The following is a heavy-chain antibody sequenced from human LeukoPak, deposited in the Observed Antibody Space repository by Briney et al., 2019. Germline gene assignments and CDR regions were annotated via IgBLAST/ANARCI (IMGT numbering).Heavy chain of an antibody. D-gene: IGHD3-3*01. J-gene: IGHJ6*03. CDR1: GYTFSSYG. Sequence: ASVKVSCKASGYTFSSYGISWVRQAPGQGLEWMGWIGAYNGNTNYAQKLQGRVTMTTDTSTSTAYMELRSLRSDDTAVYYCARAFPYDFWSGYYVYYYYYMDVWGKGTTVTASS. CDR3: ARAFPYDFWSGYYVYYYYYMDV. V-gene: IGHV1-18*01. CDR2: IGAYNGNT.